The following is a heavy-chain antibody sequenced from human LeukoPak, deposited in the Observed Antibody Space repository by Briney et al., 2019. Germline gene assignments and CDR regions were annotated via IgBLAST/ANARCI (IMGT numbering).Heavy chain of an antibody. CDR2: ISADNGNT. D-gene: IGHD2-2*01. CDR1: GYTFSSYG. CDR3: ARALYHTFDY. V-gene: IGHV1-18*01. J-gene: IGHJ4*02. Sequence: ASVKVSCKACGYTFSSYGISWVRQAPGQGLEWMGWISADNGNTNYVQKFQGRVTMTTDTSTSTAYMELRSLRSDDTAVYYCARALYHTFDYWGQGTLVTVSS.